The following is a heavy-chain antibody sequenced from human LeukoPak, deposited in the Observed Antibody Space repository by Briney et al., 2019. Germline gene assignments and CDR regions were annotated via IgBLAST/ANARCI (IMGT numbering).Heavy chain of an antibody. CDR1: RFTFSNYW. Sequence: PGGSLRLSCVVSRFTFSNYWMHWVRQAPGKGLEWVAVISYDGSNKYYADSVKGRFTISRDNSKNTLYLQMNSLRAEDTAVYYCARDGGLDSSGPFDYWGQGTLVTVSS. CDR3: ARDGGLDSSGPFDY. J-gene: IGHJ4*02. V-gene: IGHV3-30-3*01. CDR2: ISYDGSNK. D-gene: IGHD3-22*01.